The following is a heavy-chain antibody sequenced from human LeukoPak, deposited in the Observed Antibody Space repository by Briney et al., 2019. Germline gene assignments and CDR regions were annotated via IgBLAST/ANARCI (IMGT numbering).Heavy chain of an antibody. D-gene: IGHD1-1*01. CDR2: ISQDGRTK. CDR1: GFTFTTYY. V-gene: IGHV3-7*01. J-gene: IGHJ4*02. CDR3: ARENWSNDY. Sequence: PGGSLRLSCAASGFTFTTYYMTWVRQAPGKGLEWLANISQDGRTKYYADSVEGRFAISRDNAINSVFLQMNSVRAEDTAVYYCARENWSNDYWGQATLVTVSS.